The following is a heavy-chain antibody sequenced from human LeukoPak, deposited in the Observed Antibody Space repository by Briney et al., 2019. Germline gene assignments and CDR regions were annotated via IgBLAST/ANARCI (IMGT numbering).Heavy chain of an antibody. CDR1: GFTISSYG. CDR3: ARDRVAKMITPYYHLVV. J-gene: IGHJ6*02. CDR2: LWYDGLNT. Sequence: GGSLRLSCAASGFTISSYGMHWVRQAPAPGTQLEAALWYDGLNTYFADSVKSRFTISRDNSKNTLYLQMNSLRAEDTAVHYCARDRVAKMITPYYHLVVWVQGTKVIVSS. D-gene: IGHD2-8*01. V-gene: IGHV3-33*01.